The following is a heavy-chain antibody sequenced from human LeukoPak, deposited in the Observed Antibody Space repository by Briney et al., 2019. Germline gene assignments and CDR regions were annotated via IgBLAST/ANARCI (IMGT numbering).Heavy chain of an antibody. Sequence: AGGSLRLSCAASGFAFSSYNMKWVRQAPGKGLEWVSLISTTSTYIYYADSVKGRFTVSRDNSKNLLYLQMDSLRVEDTAVYYCARAGTCSSTSCDGGIEYWGQGTLVTVSS. CDR2: ISTTSTYI. D-gene: IGHD2-2*01. CDR1: GFAFSSYN. CDR3: ARAGTCSSTSCDGGIEY. V-gene: IGHV3-21*06. J-gene: IGHJ4*02.